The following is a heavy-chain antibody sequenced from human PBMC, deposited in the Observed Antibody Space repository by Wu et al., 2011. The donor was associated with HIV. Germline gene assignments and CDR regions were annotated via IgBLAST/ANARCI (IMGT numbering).Heavy chain of an antibody. Sequence: QVQLVQSGAEVKKPGSSVKVSCKASGGTFSSYAISWVRQAPGQGLEWMGRIIPIFGTANYAQKFQGRVTITADESTSTAYMELSSLRSEDTAVYYCARDPHVVWPAAEIGYFDYWGQGTLVTVSS. V-gene: IGHV1-69*15. CDR1: GGTFSSYA. CDR3: ARDPHVVWPAAEIGYFDY. J-gene: IGHJ4*02. D-gene: IGHD2-2*01. CDR2: IIPIFGTA.